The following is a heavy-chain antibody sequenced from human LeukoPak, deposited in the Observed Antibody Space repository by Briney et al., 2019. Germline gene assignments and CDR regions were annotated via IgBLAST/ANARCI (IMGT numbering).Heavy chain of an antibody. CDR1: GFTFSHAW. CDR2: IKTETAGGAT. V-gene: IGHV3-15*01. J-gene: IGHJ4*02. CDR3: TSWGAYYDGAY. Sequence: PGGSLRLSCAASGFTFSHAWMNWVRQAPGKGLEWVGRIKTETAGGATDYAAPVKGRFAISRDDSKNTLYLQMNSLKTEDTAVYYCTSWGAYYDGAYWGQGTLVTVSS. D-gene: IGHD3-3*01.